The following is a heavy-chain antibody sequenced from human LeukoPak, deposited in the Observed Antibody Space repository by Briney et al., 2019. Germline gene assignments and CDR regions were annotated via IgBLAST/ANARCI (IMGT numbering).Heavy chain of an antibody. J-gene: IGHJ6*03. CDR2: ISAYNGNT. D-gene: IGHD3-9*01. CDR1: GYTFTSYG. V-gene: IGHV1-18*01. CDR3: ARDKITVDVLRYFDWLPGYMDV. Sequence: PMASVKVSCKASGYTFTSYGISWVRQAPGQGLEWMGWISAYNGNTNYAQKLQGRVTMTTDTSTSTAYMELRSLRSDDTAVYYCARDKITVDVLRYFDWLPGYMDVWGKGTTVTVSS.